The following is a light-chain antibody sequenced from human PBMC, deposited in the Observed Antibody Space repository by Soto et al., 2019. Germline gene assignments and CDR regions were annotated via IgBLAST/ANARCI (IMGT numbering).Light chain of an antibody. V-gene: IGLV2-14*01. CDR3: SSYTSSSLG. CDR1: SSDVGGYNY. Sequence: QSALTQPASVSGSPGQSITISCTGTSSDVGGYNYVSWYQQHPGKAPKLMIYDVSNRPSGVSNRFSGSKSDNTASLTISGLQAEDEADYYCSSYTSSSLGFGGGTKLTVL. J-gene: IGLJ3*02. CDR2: DVS.